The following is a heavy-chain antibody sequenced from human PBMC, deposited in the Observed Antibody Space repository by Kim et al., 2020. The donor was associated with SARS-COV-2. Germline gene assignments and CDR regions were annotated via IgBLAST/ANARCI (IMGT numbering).Heavy chain of an antibody. CDR2: INPNSGGT. J-gene: IGHJ3*02. D-gene: IGHD2-2*01. Sequence: ASVKVSCKASGYTFTGYYMHWVRQAPGQGLEWMGLINPNSGGTNYAQKFQGRVTMTRDTSISTAYMELSRLRSDDTAVYYCARGCSSTSCYNDAFDIWGQGTMVTVSS. CDR1: GYTFTGYY. CDR3: ARGCSSTSCYNDAFDI. V-gene: IGHV1-2*02.